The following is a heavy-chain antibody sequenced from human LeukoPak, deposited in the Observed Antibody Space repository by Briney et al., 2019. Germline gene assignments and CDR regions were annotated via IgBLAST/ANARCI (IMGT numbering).Heavy chain of an antibody. CDR2: ISAYNGNT. CDR3: AREFGGYSGYEIDY. V-gene: IGHV1-18*01. J-gene: IGHJ4*02. CDR1: GYTFSSSA. Sequence: GASVKVSCKASGYTFSSSAISWVRQPPGQGLEWMGWISAYNGNTYYAQEFQGRVTMTTDTSTSTAYMELRSLRSDDTAVYYCAREFGGYSGYEIDYWGQGTLVTVSS. D-gene: IGHD5-12*01.